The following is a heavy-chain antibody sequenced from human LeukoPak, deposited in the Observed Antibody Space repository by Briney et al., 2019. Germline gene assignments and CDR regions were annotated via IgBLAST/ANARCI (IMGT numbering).Heavy chain of an antibody. CDR1: GYSFTSYW. Sequence: GESLKISCKGSGYSFTSYWIGWVRQMPGRGLEWMGIIYPGDSDTRYSPSFQGQVTISADKSISTAYLQWSSLKASDTAMYYCARFRDSSSWYFDYWGQGTLVTVSS. CDR3: ARFRDSSSWYFDY. D-gene: IGHD6-13*01. CDR2: IYPGDSDT. J-gene: IGHJ4*02. V-gene: IGHV5-51*01.